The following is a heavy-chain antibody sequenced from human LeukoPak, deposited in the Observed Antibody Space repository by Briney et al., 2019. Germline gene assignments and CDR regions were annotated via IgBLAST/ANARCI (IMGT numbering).Heavy chain of an antibody. V-gene: IGHV3-7*01. CDR1: GFTFSSYW. D-gene: IGHD1-26*01. J-gene: IGHJ4*02. Sequence: PGGSLRLSCAASGFTFSSYWMSWVRQAPGKGLEWVANIKQDGSEKYYVDSVKGRFTISRDNAKNSPYLQMNSLRAEDTAVYYCARDPGAGYFDYWGQGTLVTVSS. CDR2: IKQDGSEK. CDR3: ARDPGAGYFDY.